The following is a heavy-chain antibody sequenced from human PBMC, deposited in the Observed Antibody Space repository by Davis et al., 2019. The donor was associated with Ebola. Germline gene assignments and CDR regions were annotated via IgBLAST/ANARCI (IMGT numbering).Heavy chain of an antibody. J-gene: IGHJ3*02. Sequence: GESLKISCAASGFIFRSYVMSWVRQAPGKGLEWVPTLGTSADTYYADSVKGRFTISRDNSKNTLYLQMNSLRVEDTAFYYCARGKTTPGQGVPSDIWGLGTQVTVSS. CDR2: LGTSADT. D-gene: IGHD1/OR15-1a*01. CDR3: ARGKTTPGQGVPSDI. V-gene: IGHV3-23*01. CDR1: GFIFRSYV.